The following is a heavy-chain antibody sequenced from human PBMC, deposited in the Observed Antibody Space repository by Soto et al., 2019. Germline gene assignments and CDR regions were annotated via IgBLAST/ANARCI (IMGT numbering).Heavy chain of an antibody. J-gene: IGHJ6*04. CDR3: ARTGGSWNAENYSYGMAV. Sequence: SETLSLTCAVSGGSISSSNWWSWVRQPPGKGLEWIGEIYHSGSTNYNPSLKSRVTISVDKSKNQFSLKLSSVTAADTAVYYCARTGGSWNAENYSYGMAVWGKGTRSPSPQ. CDR2: IYHSGST. D-gene: IGHD1-1*01. CDR1: GGSISSSNW. V-gene: IGHV4-4*02.